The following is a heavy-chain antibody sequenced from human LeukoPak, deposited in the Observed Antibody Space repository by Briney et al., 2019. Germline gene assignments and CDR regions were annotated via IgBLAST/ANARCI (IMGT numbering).Heavy chain of an antibody. D-gene: IGHD4-11*01. CDR1: GGSISSYY. V-gene: IGHV4-59*01. Sequence: SETLSLTCTVSGGSISSYYWSWIRQPPGKGLEWIGYIYYSGSTNYNPSLKSRVTISVDTSKNQFSLKLSSVTAVDTAVYYCAGHSNGVPYWGQGTLVTVSS. CDR2: IYYSGST. CDR3: AGHSNGVPY. J-gene: IGHJ4*02.